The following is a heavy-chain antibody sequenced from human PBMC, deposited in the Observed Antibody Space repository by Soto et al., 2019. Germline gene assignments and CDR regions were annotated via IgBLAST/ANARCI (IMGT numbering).Heavy chain of an antibody. Sequence: PSETLSLTCTVSGGSISSYYWSWIRQPPGKGLEWIGYIYYSGSTNYNPSLKSRVTISVDTSKNQFSLKLSSVTAADTAVYYCARGYSSSWYFSRFDPWGQGTLVTVSS. CDR3: ARGYSSSWYFSRFDP. J-gene: IGHJ5*02. V-gene: IGHV4-59*12. D-gene: IGHD6-13*01. CDR2: IYYSGST. CDR1: GGSISSYY.